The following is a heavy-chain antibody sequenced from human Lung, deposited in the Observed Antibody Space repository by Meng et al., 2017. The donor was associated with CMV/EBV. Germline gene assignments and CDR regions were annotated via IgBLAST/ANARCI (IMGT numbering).Heavy chain of an antibody. CDR2: ITSFGSTI. CDR1: AFTFSSSE. CDR3: AREDYGAGSLGD. J-gene: IGHJ4*02. Sequence: SCAASAFTFSSSEMNWVRQAPGKGLEWVSYITSFGSTIHYADSVKGRFTISRDNAKNILFLQMNSLRAEDTGVYYCAREDYGAGSLGDWGQGTLVTVSS. D-gene: IGHD3-10*01. V-gene: IGHV3-48*03.